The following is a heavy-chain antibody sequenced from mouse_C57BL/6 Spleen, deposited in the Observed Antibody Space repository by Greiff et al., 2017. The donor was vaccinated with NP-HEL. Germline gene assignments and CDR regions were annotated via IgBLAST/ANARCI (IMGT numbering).Heavy chain of an antibody. CDR2: IWSDGST. D-gene: IGHD2-3*01. J-gene: IGHJ4*01. CDR3: AGHRDGYTYAMDY. CDR1: GFSLTSYG. V-gene: IGHV2-6-1*01. Sequence: VQLQQSGPGLVAPSQSLSITCTVSGFSLTSYGVHWVRQPPGKGLEWLVVIWSDGSTTYYSALKSRLSISKNNSNLQVCLKMNGLQTDDTAMYYCAGHRDGYTYAMDYWGQGTSVTVSS.